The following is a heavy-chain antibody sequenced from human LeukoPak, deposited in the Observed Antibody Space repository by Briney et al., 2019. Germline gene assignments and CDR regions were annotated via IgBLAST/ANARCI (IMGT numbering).Heavy chain of an antibody. Sequence: GGSLRLSCSASGFRFSSYAMSWVRQAPGKGLEWVSAISGSGVSTYYADSVKGRFTVSRDNSKNTLYLQMNSLRAEDTAVYYCARDLSIAAHPFDYWGQGTLVTVSS. CDR3: ARDLSIAAHPFDY. V-gene: IGHV3-23*01. CDR2: ISGSGVST. D-gene: IGHD6-6*01. CDR1: GFRFSSYA. J-gene: IGHJ4*02.